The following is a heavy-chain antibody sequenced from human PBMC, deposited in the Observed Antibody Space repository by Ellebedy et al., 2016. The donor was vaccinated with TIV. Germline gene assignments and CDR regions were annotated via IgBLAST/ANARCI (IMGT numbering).Heavy chain of an antibody. CDR3: ARAVFGTKFDF. J-gene: IGHJ4*02. CDR1: GGSISSYY. CDR2: IYYSGST. Sequence: MPGGSLRLSCTVSGGSISSYYWSWIRQPPGKGLEWIGYIYYSGSTKNNPSLKSRVTISVDTSKNQLSLKLSSVTAADTAVYYCARAVFGTKFDFWGQGTLVTVSS. D-gene: IGHD1-14*01. V-gene: IGHV4-59*12.